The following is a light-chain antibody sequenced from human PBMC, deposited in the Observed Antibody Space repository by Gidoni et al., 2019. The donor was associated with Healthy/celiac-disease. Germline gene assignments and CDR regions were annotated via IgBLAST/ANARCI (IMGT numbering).Light chain of an antibody. CDR1: QSISSY. CDR2: AAS. V-gene: IGKV1-39*01. J-gene: IGKJ2*01. Sequence: DIQMTQSPSSLSASVGDRVTITCRASQSISSYLNWYQQKPGKAPKLLIYAASSLQSGFPSRFSGSGSGTDFTLTISSLQPEDFATYYCQQSYSTSYTFXQXTKLEIK. CDR3: QQSYSTSYT.